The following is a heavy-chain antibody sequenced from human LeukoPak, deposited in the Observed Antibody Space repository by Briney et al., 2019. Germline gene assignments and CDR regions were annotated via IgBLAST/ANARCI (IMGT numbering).Heavy chain of an antibody. CDR1: GFTFSDYQ. J-gene: IGHJ6*03. D-gene: IGHD2-15*01. V-gene: IGHV3-7*01. CDR3: ARDNGYCSGGTCYHYYMDV. CDR2: IKQDGSEK. Sequence: GGSLRLACAASGFTFSDYQMSWIRQAPGKGLEWVANIKQDGSEKYYVDSVKGRFTISRDNAKTSLYLQMNSLRAEDTAVYYCARDNGYCSGGTCYHYYMDVWGRGTTVTVSS.